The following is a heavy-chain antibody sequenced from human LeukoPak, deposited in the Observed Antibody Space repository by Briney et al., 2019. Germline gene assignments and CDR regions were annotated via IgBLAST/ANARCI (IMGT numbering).Heavy chain of an antibody. CDR3: ARSGFWDGYSYYYMDV. CDR2: IYTSGHT. J-gene: IGHJ6*03. CDR1: GFTFSSYA. D-gene: IGHD3-3*01. V-gene: IGHV3-23*05. Sequence: GGSLRLSCAASGFTFSSYAMSWVRQAQGKGLEWVSAIYTSGHTVYADSVKGRFIISKDNSNNTLYLQMNSLRAADTAIYYCARSGFWDGYSYYYMDVWGKGTAVTVSS.